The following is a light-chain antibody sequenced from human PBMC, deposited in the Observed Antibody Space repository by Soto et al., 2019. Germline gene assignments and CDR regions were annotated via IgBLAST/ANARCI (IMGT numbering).Light chain of an antibody. J-gene: IGLJ2*01. Sequence: QSALTQPPSASGSPGQSVTISCTGTSSDVGGYNYVSWYQQHPGKAPKLMIYEVSKRPSGVPDRFSGSKSGNTASRTVSGLQAEDEADYYCSSYAGSNNYVLFGGGTQLTVL. CDR3: SSYAGSNNYVL. CDR1: SSDVGGYNY. CDR2: EVS. V-gene: IGLV2-8*01.